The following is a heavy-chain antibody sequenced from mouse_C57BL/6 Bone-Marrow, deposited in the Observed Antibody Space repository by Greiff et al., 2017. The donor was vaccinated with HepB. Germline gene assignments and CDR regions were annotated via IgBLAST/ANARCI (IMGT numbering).Heavy chain of an antibody. J-gene: IGHJ2*01. Sequence: QVQLQQPGAELVKPGASVKLSCKASGYTFTSYWMHWVKQRPGQGLEWIGMIHPNSGSTNYNEKFKSKATLTVDKSSSTAYMQLSSLTSEDSAVYYCATLTTVVEVGPHFDYWGQGTTLTVSS. V-gene: IGHV1-64*01. CDR2: IHPNSGST. CDR1: GYTFTSYW. D-gene: IGHD1-1*01. CDR3: ATLTTVVEVGPHFDY.